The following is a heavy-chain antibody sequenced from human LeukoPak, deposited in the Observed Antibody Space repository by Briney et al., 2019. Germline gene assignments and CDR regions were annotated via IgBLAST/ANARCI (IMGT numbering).Heavy chain of an antibody. CDR1: ESTFDHA. CDR3: VREDLGVDY. D-gene: IGHD1-26*01. V-gene: IGHV3-53*01. CDR2: LYVNENR. J-gene: IGHJ4*02. Sequence: GGSLRLSCTASESTFDHAMHWVRQAPGKGLEWISILYVNENRYYADSVKGRFIISRDTSKNTLYLQMNSLRAEDTAMYYCVREDLGVDYWGQGTLVTVSS.